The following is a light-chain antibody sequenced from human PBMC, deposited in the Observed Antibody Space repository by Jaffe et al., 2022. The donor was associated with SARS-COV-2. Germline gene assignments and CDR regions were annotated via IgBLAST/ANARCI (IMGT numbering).Light chain of an antibody. CDR3: QQSYSTLPLT. V-gene: IGKV1-39*01. CDR2: ATS. CDR1: QSIDGF. Sequence: DIQMTQSPSSLSASVGDRVTITCRASQSIDGFLNWYQQKPGKAPKLLIYATSSLQSGVPSRFSGSGSATLFTLTISSLQPEDFATYFCQQSYSTLPLTFGGGTKVEI. J-gene: IGKJ4*01.